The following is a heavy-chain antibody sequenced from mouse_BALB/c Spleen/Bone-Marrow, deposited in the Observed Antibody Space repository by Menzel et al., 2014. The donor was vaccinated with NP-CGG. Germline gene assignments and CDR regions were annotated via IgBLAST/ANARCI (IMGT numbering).Heavy chain of an antibody. CDR2: ISGDGRYT. V-gene: IGHV5-9-2*01. D-gene: IGHD2-4*01. CDR1: GFSFSNYG. J-gene: IGHJ3*01. CDR3: ARQAYYDQTEVSFVY. Sequence: DVHLVESGGGLVKSGGSLKLSCAASGFSFSNYGMSWVRQTPEKRLEWVATISGDGRYTFYSDSGRGRFTISRDNAKYNLYLQLSSLRSADTAVYYCARQAYYDQTEVSFVYWGQGTLVTVSA.